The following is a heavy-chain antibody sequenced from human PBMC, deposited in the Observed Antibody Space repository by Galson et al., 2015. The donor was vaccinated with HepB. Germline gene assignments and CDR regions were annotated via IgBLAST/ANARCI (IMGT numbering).Heavy chain of an antibody. J-gene: IGHJ5*02. CDR2: ISAYNHKT. CDR1: GYTFSSYS. V-gene: IGHV1-18*01. CDR3: ARGALVVVVDATQNNWFDP. Sequence: SVKVSCKASGYTFSSYSITWVRQAPGQGLEWMGWISAYNHKTDYAQQLQGRFTMTTDTSTSTAYMELKSLRSDDTAVYYCARGALVVVVDATQNNWFDPWGQGTLVTVSS. D-gene: IGHD2-15*01.